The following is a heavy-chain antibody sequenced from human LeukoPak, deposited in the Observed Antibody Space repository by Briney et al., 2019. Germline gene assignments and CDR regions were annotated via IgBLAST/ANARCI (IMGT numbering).Heavy chain of an antibody. Sequence: SVTVSCKASGGTFSSYAISWVRQAPGQGLEWIGRIIPILGIANYAQKFQGRVTITADKSTSTAYMELSSLRSEDTAVYYCARDGYSSGRDWGQGTLVTVSS. CDR1: GGTFSSYA. CDR2: IIPILGIA. V-gene: IGHV1-69*04. D-gene: IGHD6-19*01. CDR3: ARDGYSSGRD. J-gene: IGHJ4*02.